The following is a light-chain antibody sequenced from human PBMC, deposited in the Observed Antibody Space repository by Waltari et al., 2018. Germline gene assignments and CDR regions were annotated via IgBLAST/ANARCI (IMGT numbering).Light chain of an antibody. CDR2: WAS. CDR3: QQYYSTPPYA. CDR1: QSVLYRSNNKNY. Sequence: DIVMTQSPDSLAVSLGERATIHCMSSQSVLYRSNNKNYLAWYQQKPGQPPKLLIYWASTRESGVTDRFSGSGSGTDFTLTISSLQAEDVAVYYCQQYYSTPPYAFGQGTKLEIK. J-gene: IGKJ2*01. V-gene: IGKV4-1*01.